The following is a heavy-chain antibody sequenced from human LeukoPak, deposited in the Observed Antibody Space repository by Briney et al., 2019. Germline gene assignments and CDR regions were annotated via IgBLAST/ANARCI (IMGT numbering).Heavy chain of an antibody. CDR2: ISGSGGST. Sequence: GGSLRLSCAASGFTFPAYAMSWVRQAPGKGLEWVSAISGSGGSTYYADSVKGRFTISRDNSKNTLYLQMNSLRAEDTAVYYCAKGGRRYSSSSFAFDIWGQGTMVTVSS. V-gene: IGHV3-23*01. D-gene: IGHD6-6*01. J-gene: IGHJ3*02. CDR1: GFTFPAYA. CDR3: AKGGRRYSSSSFAFDI.